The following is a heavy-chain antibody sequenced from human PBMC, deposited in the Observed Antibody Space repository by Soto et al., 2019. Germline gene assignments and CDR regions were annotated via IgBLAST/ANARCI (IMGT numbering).Heavy chain of an antibody. D-gene: IGHD3-3*01. J-gene: IGHJ6*01. CDR3: AQNGPPSISF. V-gene: IGHV2-5*02. CDR1: GFSLSTRDVG. CDR2: IYWDDSK. Sequence: SGPTLVNPTQTLTLTCTFSGFSLSTRDVGVGWIRQPPGKALEWLAVIYWDDSKHYSPSLKTRATITKDTSKNQVVLTVTNMDPVDTDIYNCAQNGPPSISFWG.